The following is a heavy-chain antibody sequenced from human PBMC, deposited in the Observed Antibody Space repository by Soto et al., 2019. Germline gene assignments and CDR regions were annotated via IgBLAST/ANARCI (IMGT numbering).Heavy chain of an antibody. CDR3: ARHGGAAVTFGHYYYGMDV. CDR2: IYPGDSDT. Sequence: LGESLKISCKGSGYSFTSYWIGWVRQMPGKGLEWMGIIYPGDSDTRYSPSFQGQVTISADKSISTAYLQWSSLKASDTAMYYCARHGGAAVTFGHYYYGMDVWGQGTPVTVSS. CDR1: GYSFTSYW. J-gene: IGHJ6*02. V-gene: IGHV5-51*01. D-gene: IGHD3-16*01.